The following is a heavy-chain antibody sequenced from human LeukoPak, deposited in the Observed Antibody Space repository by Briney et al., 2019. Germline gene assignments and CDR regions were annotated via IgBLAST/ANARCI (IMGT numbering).Heavy chain of an antibody. D-gene: IGHD2-21*02. Sequence: GESLKISCKGSGYSFTSYWISWVRQMPGKGLEWMGRIDPSDSYTNYSPSFQGHVTISADKSISTAYLQWSSLKASDTAMYYCARHKGPKIVVGTEGSVDAFDIWGQGTMVTVSS. J-gene: IGHJ3*02. V-gene: IGHV5-10-1*01. CDR1: GYSFTSYW. CDR2: IDPSDSYT. CDR3: ARHKGPKIVVGTEGSVDAFDI.